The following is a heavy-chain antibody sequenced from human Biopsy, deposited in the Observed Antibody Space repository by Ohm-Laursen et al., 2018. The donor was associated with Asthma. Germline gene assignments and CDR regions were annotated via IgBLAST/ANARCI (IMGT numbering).Heavy chain of an antibody. CDR3: ARTTYGDDGFDP. CDR1: GGSFSDYY. V-gene: IGHV4-31*11. CDR2: IYYSGST. Sequence: SQTLSLTCAVSGGSFSDYYWSWIRQLPVKGLEWIGYIYYSGSTYYNPSLKSRVSISLDTSKNQFSLSLTSVTAADTAVYYCARTTYGDDGFDPWGQGTLVTVSS. J-gene: IGHJ5*02. D-gene: IGHD4-17*01.